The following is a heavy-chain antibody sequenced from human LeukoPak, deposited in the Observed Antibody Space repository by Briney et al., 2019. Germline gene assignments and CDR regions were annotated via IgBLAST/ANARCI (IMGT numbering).Heavy chain of an antibody. CDR2: IYYSGST. D-gene: IGHD4-17*01. CDR1: GGSISSSSYY. Sequence: SETLSLTCTVSGGSISSSSYYWGWIRQPPGKGLEWIGSIYYSGSTYYNPSLKSRVTISVDTSKNQFSLKLSSVTAADTAVYYCARQDYGGNSGVFDYWGQGTLVTVSS. CDR3: ARQDYGGNSGVFDY. J-gene: IGHJ4*02. V-gene: IGHV4-39*01.